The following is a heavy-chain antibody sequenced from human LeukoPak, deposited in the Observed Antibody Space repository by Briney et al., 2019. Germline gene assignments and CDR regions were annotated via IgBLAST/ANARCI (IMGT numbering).Heavy chain of an antibody. CDR3: AKAGSSGWYTIFDY. D-gene: IGHD6-19*01. CDR1: GFTVSQNY. J-gene: IGHJ4*02. V-gene: IGHV3-53*01. Sequence: GGSLRLSCVASGFTVSQNYMTWVRQAPRQGLEWVSIMYSGGSTYYADSVKGRFTISRDSSKNTVFLQMNSLRAEDTAVYYCAKAGSSGWYTIFDYWGQGTLVTVSS. CDR2: MYSGGST.